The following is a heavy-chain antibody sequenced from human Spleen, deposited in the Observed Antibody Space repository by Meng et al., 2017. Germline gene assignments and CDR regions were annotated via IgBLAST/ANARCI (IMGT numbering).Heavy chain of an antibody. V-gene: IGHV4-4*07. CDR3: ARDSSSHAGLVDC. CDR1: GGSVSDYY. J-gene: IGHJ4*02. Sequence: SETLSLTCTVSGGSVSDYYWTWVRQPAGKGLEWIGRIFASGSTNYNPSLESRVTMSVDTSKSQFSLKLTSVTAADTAVYYCARDSSSHAGLVDCWGQGTLVTVSS. D-gene: IGHD3-16*01. CDR2: IFASGST.